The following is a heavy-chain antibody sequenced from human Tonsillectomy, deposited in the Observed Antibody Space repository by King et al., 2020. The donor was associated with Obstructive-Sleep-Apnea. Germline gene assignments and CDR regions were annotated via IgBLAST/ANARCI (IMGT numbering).Heavy chain of an antibody. CDR3: AKKSGSYYFWWDAFDI. J-gene: IGHJ3*02. CDR2: ISGSGGST. D-gene: IGHD1-26*01. Sequence: VQLVESGGGLVQPGGSLRLSCAASGFTFSSYAMSWVRQAPGKGLEWVSAISGSGGSTYYADSVKGRFTISRDNSKNTLYLQMNSLRAEDTAVYYCAKKSGSYYFWWDAFDIWGQGTMVTVSS. CDR1: GFTFSSYA. V-gene: IGHV3-23*04.